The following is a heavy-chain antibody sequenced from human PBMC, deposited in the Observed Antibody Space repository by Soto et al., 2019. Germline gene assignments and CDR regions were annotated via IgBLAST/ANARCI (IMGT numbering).Heavy chain of an antibody. J-gene: IGHJ4*02. D-gene: IGHD6-19*01. V-gene: IGHV4-59*12. CDR3: ARVAVAGTRVDY. CDR1: GGSISNYY. Sequence: ASETLSLTCTVSGGSISNYYWSWVRQPPGKGLEWIGEIYHSGSTNYNPSLKSRVTISVDKSKNQFSLKLSSVTAADTAVYYCARVAVAGTRVDYWGQGTLVTVSS. CDR2: IYHSGST.